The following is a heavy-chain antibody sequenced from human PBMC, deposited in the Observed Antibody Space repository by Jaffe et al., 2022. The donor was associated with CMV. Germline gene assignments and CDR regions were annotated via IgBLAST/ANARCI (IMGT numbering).Heavy chain of an antibody. CDR1: GLILSNNW. CDR2: IKSKADGGAV. Sequence: EVHLVESGGGLVKPGGSLRLSCTASGLILSNNWMSWVRQAPGKGPEWVGRIKSKADGGAVDYAAPVKGRFTISRDDSKNTLYLQMKSLKSEDTAVYYCTQVEDWGQGTTVTVSS. CDR3: TQVED. V-gene: IGHV3-15*01. J-gene: IGHJ6*02.